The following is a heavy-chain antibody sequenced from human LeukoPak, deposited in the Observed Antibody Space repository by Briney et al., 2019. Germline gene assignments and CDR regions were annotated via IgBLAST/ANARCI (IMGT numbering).Heavy chain of an antibody. CDR2: ISYDGSNK. CDR1: GFTFSSYG. V-gene: IGHV3-30*18. D-gene: IGHD6-19*01. CDR3: AKGIGYSSAWFDP. J-gene: IGHJ5*02. Sequence: GGSLRLSCAASGFTFSSYGMHWVRQAPGKGLEWVAVISYDGSNKYYADSVKGRFTISRDNSKNTLYLQMNSLRAEDTAVYYCAKGIGYSSAWFDPWGQGTLVTVSS.